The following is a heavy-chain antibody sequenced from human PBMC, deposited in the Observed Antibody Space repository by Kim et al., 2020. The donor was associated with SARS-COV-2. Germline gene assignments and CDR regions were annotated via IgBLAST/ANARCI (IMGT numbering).Heavy chain of an antibody. CDR2: ISYDGSNK. CDR1: GFTFSSYG. D-gene: IGHD6-6*01. V-gene: IGHV3-30*18. CDR3: AKGEYSNSPGGRIRRPLGY. J-gene: IGHJ4*02. Sequence: GGSLRLSCAASGFTFSSYGMHWVRQAPGKGLEWVAVISYDGSNKYYADSVKGRFTISRDNSKNTLYLQMNSLRAEDTAVYYCAKGEYSNSPGGRIRRPLGYWGQGTLVTVSS.